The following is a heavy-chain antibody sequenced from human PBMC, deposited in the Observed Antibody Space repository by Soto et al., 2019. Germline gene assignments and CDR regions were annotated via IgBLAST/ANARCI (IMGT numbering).Heavy chain of an antibody. CDR3: ARVLITGTSYYDFWSGYYQIDY. CDR1: GGSISSSRYS. D-gene: IGHD3-3*01. V-gene: IGHV4-39*01. CDR2: IYYSGST. J-gene: IGHJ4*02. Sequence: SESLSLTCTVSGGSISSSRYSWGWIRQPPGKGLEGIGSIYYSGSTYYNPSLKSRVTISVDTSKNQFSLKLSSVTAADTAVYYCARVLITGTSYYDFWSGYYQIDYWGQGTLVTVSS.